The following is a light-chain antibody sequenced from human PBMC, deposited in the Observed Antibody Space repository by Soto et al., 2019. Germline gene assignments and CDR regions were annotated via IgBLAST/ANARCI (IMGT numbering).Light chain of an antibody. CDR2: AAS. V-gene: IGKV3-20*01. CDR3: QHYGSSPQFT. J-gene: IGKJ3*01. Sequence: EIVLTQSPGTLSFSPGERVTLSCRASQSLSSSYLAWFQQKAGQAPRLLIYAASSRATGIPDRFSGGGSGTDFTLTISGLEPEDFAVYYCQHYGSSPQFTFGPGTKVDIK. CDR1: QSLSSSY.